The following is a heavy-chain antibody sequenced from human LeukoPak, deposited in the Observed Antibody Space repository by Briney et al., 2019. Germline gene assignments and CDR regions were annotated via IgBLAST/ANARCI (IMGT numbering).Heavy chain of an antibody. CDR2: RDSSGQTT. CDR1: RFTSGIFW. CDR3: VRERTNYYNSSGYY. J-gene: IGHJ4*02. D-gene: IGHD3-22*01. Sequence: PGGSRRPASLASRFTSGIFWMSWVRQAPGRGLGWVSARDSSGQTTYSADSVKGGFTISRDNAKNSLYLEMNSLRAEDTAAYYCVRERTNYYNSSGYYWGQGNLVTVSS. V-gene: IGHV3-23*05.